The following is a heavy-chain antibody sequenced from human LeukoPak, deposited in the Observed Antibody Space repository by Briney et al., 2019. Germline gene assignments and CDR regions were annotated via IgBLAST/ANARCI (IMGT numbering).Heavy chain of an antibody. Sequence: GESLKISCKGSGYRFSSNWIGWVRQEPGKGLEWMGIIYPDDSDTRYSPSFRGQVTISADKSISTAYLKWSSLKASDTAIYYCARHGKYSSGYRYFDSWGQGTLVTVSS. CDR1: GYRFSSNW. CDR2: IYPDDSDT. V-gene: IGHV5-51*01. D-gene: IGHD5-18*01. CDR3: ARHGKYSSGYRYFDS. J-gene: IGHJ4*02.